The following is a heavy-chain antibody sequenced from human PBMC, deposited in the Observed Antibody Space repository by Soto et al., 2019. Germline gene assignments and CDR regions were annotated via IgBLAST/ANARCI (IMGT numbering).Heavy chain of an antibody. CDR2: IYSGVST. CDR1: RFPVNSSY. V-gene: IGHV3-53*04. D-gene: IGHD5-18*01. J-gene: IGHJ6*02. CDR3: LTINSYGPPGSGYYYGMDV. Sequence: GSLNLSCAAVRFPVNSSYMCWVRQAPREGLEWVSVIYSGVSTYYAASVKGRFTISRHNSKNTLYLQMNSLRAEDTAVYYCLTINSYGPPGSGYYYGMDVWGQGT.